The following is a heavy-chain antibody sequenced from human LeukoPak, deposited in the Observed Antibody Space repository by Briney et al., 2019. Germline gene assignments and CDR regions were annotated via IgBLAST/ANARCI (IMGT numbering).Heavy chain of an antibody. D-gene: IGHD3-22*01. V-gene: IGHV4-39*07. Sequence: PSETLSLTCTVSGGSISSTTYYWAWIRQPPGEGLEWIGSIYKTGNTNYSPSLKSRVFISVDTSNNQFSLKLSSVTAADTAVYYCARSILYYYDRSARGTFDIWGPGTMVTVS. CDR3: ARSILYYYDRSARGTFDI. CDR2: IYKTGNT. CDR1: GGSISSTTYY. J-gene: IGHJ3*02.